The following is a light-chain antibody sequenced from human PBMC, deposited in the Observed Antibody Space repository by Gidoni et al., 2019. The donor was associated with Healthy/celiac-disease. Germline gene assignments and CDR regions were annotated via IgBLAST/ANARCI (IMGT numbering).Light chain of an antibody. Sequence: VVMIQSPQRRAGTLGQPACISCRSSQSLVYSGGNTYLNCLQQRPGQSPRRLIYKVSNRDSGAPDRFSGSAAGTDFKLKVRRVEAADVGGYYCRKGTLRTPRTFGQGTRLEIK. CDR3: RKGTLRTPRT. J-gene: IGKJ5*01. CDR2: KVS. V-gene: IGKV2-30*01. CDR1: QSLVYSGGNTY.